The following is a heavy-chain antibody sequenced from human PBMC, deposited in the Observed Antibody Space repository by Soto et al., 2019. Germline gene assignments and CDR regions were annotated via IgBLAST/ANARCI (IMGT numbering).Heavy chain of an antibody. CDR3: ARALFCPSATPLCSSYYYGMDV. Sequence: GASVKVSFKASGYTFTSYAMHWVRQAPGQRLEWMGWINAGNGNTKYSQKFQGRVTITRDTSASTAYMELSSLRSEDTAVYYCARALFCPSATPLCSSYYYGMDVWGQGTTVTVSS. D-gene: IGHD2-15*01. CDR1: GYTFTSYA. J-gene: IGHJ6*02. V-gene: IGHV1-3*01. CDR2: INAGNGNT.